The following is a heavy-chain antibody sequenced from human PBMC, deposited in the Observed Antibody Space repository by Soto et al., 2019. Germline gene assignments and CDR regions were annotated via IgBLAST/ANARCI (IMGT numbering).Heavy chain of an antibody. CDR2: IYYSGST. V-gene: IGHV4-61*01. CDR3: ARAYYDFWSGLGWFDP. CDR1: GGSVSSGSYY. D-gene: IGHD3-3*01. Sequence: SETLSLTCTVSGGSVSSGSYYWSWIRQPPGKGLEWIGYIYYSGSTNYNPSLKSRVTISVDTSKNQFSLKLSSVTAADTAVYYCARAYYDFWSGLGWFDPWGQGTLVTVSS. J-gene: IGHJ5*02.